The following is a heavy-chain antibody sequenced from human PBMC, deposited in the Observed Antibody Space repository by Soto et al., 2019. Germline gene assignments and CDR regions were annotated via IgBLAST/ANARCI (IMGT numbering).Heavy chain of an antibody. D-gene: IGHD3-3*01. CDR2: IYYSGST. CDR3: ARGHLWLED. J-gene: IGHJ4*02. V-gene: IGHV4-59*01. CDR1: GVSTSGFY. Sequence: SETLSLTCAVSGVSTSGFYWSWIRQPPGKGLEYIGYIYYSGSTYYNPSLKSRVTVSLDSSKNQFSLKVTSVTAADTAIYYCARGHLWLEDWGQGTLVT.